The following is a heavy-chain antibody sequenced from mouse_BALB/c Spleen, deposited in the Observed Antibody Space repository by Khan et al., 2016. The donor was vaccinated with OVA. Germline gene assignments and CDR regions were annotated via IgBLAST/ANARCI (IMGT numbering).Heavy chain of an antibody. D-gene: IGHD3-1*01. CDR2: IYPGGGYT. CDR1: GYTFTNYW. J-gene: IGHJ2*01. Sequence: QVQLKESGAEMVRPGNSVKMSCKAAGYTFTNYWIGWVKQRPGHGLEWIGDIYPGGGYTNYNEKFKGKATLTADTSSSTAYMQVSSLTSEDSAIYYCVRRGAARATWDYFDYWGQGTTLTVSS. CDR3: VRRGAARATWDYFDY. V-gene: IGHV1-63*02.